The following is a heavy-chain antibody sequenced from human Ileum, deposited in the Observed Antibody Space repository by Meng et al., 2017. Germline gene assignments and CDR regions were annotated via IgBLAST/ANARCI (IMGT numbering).Heavy chain of an antibody. J-gene: IGHJ3*02. V-gene: IGHV3-21*01. D-gene: IGHD4-23*01. Sequence: GESLKISCAASGFTFSSYSMNWVRQAPGKGLEWVSSISSSSNYIYYADSVKGRFTISRDNAKNSLYLQMNSLRAEDTAVYYCAKTVAPDAFDIWGQGTMVTVSS. CDR1: GFTFSSYS. CDR3: AKTVAPDAFDI. CDR2: ISSSSNYI.